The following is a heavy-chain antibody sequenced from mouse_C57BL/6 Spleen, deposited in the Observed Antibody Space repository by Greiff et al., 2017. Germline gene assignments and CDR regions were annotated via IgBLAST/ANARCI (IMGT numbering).Heavy chain of an antibody. V-gene: IGHV1-64*01. D-gene: IGHD2-4*01. CDR2: IHPNSGST. J-gene: IGHJ2*01. CDR3: ARDYDYEGDFDY. Sequence: QVQLQQPGAELVKPGASVKLSCKASGYTFTSYWMHWVKQRPGQGLEWIGMIHPNSGSTNYNEKFKSKATLTVDKSSSTAYMQLSSLTSEDSAVXYCARDYDYEGDFDYWGQGTTLTVSS. CDR1: GYTFTSYW.